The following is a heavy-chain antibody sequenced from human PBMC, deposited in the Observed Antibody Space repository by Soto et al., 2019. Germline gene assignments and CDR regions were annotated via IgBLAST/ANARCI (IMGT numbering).Heavy chain of an antibody. CDR3: AHPLTTVTTGEIISPDYFDY. Sequence: GGSLRLSCAASGFTFSSYAMSWVRQAPGKGLEWVSVISGSGGYTYYADSVKGRFTISRDNSKNTLYLQMNSLRAEDTALYYCAHPLTTVTTGEIISPDYFDYWGQGTLVTVSS. CDR2: ISGSGGYT. J-gene: IGHJ4*02. CDR1: GFTFSSYA. D-gene: IGHD4-17*01. V-gene: IGHV3-23*01.